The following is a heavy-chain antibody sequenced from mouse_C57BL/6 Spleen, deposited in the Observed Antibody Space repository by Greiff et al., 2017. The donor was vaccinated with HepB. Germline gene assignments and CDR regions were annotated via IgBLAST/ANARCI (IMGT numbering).Heavy chain of an antibody. J-gene: IGHJ4*01. CDR1: GYAFSSYW. CDR2: IYPGDGDT. Sequence: QVQLQQSGAELVKPGASVKISCKASGYAFSSYWMNWVKQRPGKGLEWIGQIYPGDGDTNYNGKFKGKATLTADKSSSTAYMQLSSLTSEDSAVYFCARRGDYDPYYYAMDYWGQGTSVTVSS. V-gene: IGHV1-80*01. CDR3: ARRGDYDPYYYAMDY. D-gene: IGHD2-4*01.